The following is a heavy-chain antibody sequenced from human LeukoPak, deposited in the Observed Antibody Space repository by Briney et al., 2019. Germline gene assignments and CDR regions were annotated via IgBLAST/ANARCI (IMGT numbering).Heavy chain of an antibody. D-gene: IGHD1-26*01. Sequence: GGSLRLSCAASGFTFSSYEMNWVRQAPGKGLEWVSVIYSGGSTYYADSVKGRFTISRDNSKNTLYLQMNSLRAEDTAVYYCARDSAWAYAFDIWGQGTMVTVSS. CDR1: GFTFSSYE. CDR3: ARDSAWAYAFDI. J-gene: IGHJ3*02. CDR2: IYSGGST. V-gene: IGHV3-53*01.